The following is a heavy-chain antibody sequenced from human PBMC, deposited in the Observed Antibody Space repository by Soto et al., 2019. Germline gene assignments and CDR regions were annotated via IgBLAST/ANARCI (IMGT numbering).Heavy chain of an antibody. V-gene: IGHV4-4*02. CDR1: SATIITEQR. D-gene: IGHD6-19*01. J-gene: IGHJ4*02. Sequence: QMQLQESGPVLVKPSETLSLTCAVSSATIITEQRWTWVRQPPGKGLEWIGEIHHSGSTNNNPSLRSRVTMSLDKSKNQFSLNLNSVTAADTALYYCARSFGWYAIDHWGQGTLVIVSS. CDR3: ARSFGWYAIDH. CDR2: IHHSGST.